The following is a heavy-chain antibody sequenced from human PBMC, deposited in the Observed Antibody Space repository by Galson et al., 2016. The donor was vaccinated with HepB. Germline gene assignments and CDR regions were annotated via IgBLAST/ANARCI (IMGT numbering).Heavy chain of an antibody. CDR3: ARGMSHDYGVSADY. D-gene: IGHD4-17*01. Sequence: SLRLSCAASGFTFDDYGLSWVRQAPGKGLEWVSGINWNGGSTGYADSVKGRFTIFRDNAKQSLYLQMNSLRAEDTALYYCARGMSHDYGVSADYWGQGTLVTVSS. V-gene: IGHV3-20*04. CDR2: INWNGGST. J-gene: IGHJ4*02. CDR1: GFTFDDYG.